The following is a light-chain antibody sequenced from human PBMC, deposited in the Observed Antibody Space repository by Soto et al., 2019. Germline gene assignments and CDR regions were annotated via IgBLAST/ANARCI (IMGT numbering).Light chain of an antibody. V-gene: IGLV1-47*01. CDR1: SSNIGSNY. Sequence: QSVLTQPPSASGTPGQRVTISCSGSSSNIGSNYVYWYQQLPGTAPKLLNYRNNQRPSGVPDRFSGSTSGTSASLAISGLRSEDEADYYCAAWDDSLSGHWVFGGGTEVTVL. J-gene: IGLJ3*02. CDR2: RNN. CDR3: AAWDDSLSGHWV.